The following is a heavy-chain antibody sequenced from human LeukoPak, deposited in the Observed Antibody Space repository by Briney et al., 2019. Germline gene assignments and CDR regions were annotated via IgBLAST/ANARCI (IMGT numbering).Heavy chain of an antibody. Sequence: TSETLSLTCTVSGDSINRDDYRWDWIRQPPGKGLEGIGSIYHGGTTYYNPSLKSRLTISFDMSKNQFSQKLSSVTAADTAVYYCARRHHRGAYRFDPWGQGILVTVSS. D-gene: IGHD1-14*01. J-gene: IGHJ5*02. CDR3: ARRHHRGAYRFDP. CDR1: GDSINRDDYR. V-gene: IGHV4-39*01. CDR2: IYHGGTT.